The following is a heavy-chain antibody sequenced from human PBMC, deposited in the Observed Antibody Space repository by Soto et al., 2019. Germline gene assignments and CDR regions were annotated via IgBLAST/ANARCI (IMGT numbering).Heavy chain of an antibody. CDR3: ATFRFCTSTSCYGREGGF. J-gene: IGHJ4*02. D-gene: IGHD2-2*01. CDR1: GFTFSSYA. V-gene: IGHV3-23*01. Sequence: EVQLLESGGGLVQPGGSLRLSCAASGFTFSSYAMSWVRQAPGKGLEWVSTMSGSGSYTYYADSVEGRFAISRDNSKNTLYLQMADLRAEDTAVYYCATFRFCTSTSCYGREGGFWGQGTLVTVSS. CDR2: MSGSGSYT.